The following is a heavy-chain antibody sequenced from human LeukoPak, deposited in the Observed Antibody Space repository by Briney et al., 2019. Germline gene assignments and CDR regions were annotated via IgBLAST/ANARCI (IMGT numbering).Heavy chain of an antibody. J-gene: IGHJ6*03. CDR2: IKSKTDGGTT. Sequence: TGGSLRLSCAASGFTFSNAWMSWVRQAPGKGLEWVGRIKSKTDGGTTDYAAPVKGRFTISRDDSKNTLYLQMNSLKTEDTAVYYCTTDIVVVPAAPRDNYYYYMDVWGKGTTVTVSS. CDR1: GFTFSNAW. V-gene: IGHV3-15*01. D-gene: IGHD2-2*01. CDR3: TTDIVVVPAAPRDNYYYYMDV.